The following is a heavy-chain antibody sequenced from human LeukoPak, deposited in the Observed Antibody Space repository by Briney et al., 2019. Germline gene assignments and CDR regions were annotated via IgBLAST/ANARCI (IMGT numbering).Heavy chain of an antibody. Sequence: GGSLRLSCVASGFTFSSYSMSWVRQAPGKGLEWVSYIDTSSSTIYYADSVKGRFTVSRDNAKNSLYLQMNSLRAEDTAVYFCARIGYSSSSLDYWGQGTLVTVSS. CDR3: ARIGYSSSSLDY. D-gene: IGHD6-6*01. V-gene: IGHV3-48*04. CDR2: IDTSSSTI. J-gene: IGHJ4*02. CDR1: GFTFSSYS.